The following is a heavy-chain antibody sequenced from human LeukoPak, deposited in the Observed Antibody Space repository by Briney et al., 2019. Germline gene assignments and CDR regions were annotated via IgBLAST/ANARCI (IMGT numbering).Heavy chain of an antibody. V-gene: IGHV4-59*01. CDR2: IYHSGSA. Sequence: PSETLSLTCTVSGGSISSFYWSWIRQPPGKGLEWIGYIYHSGSAKYNPSLKSRVTISVDTFKNQFSLKLSSVTAADTAVYYCARQPVEMSTIAAIDYWGQGTLVTVSS. CDR3: ARQPVEMSTIAAIDY. J-gene: IGHJ4*02. CDR1: GGSISSFY. D-gene: IGHD5-24*01.